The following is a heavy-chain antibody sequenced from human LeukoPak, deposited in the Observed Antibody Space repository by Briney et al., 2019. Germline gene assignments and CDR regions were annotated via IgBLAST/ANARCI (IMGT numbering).Heavy chain of an antibody. CDR1: GYTFTGYY. CDR3: ARVGGEDIVVVPAANFDY. CDR2: INPNSGGT. V-gene: IGHV1-2*02. J-gene: IGHJ4*02. D-gene: IGHD2-2*01. Sequence: ASVKVSCKASGYTFTGYYMHWVRQPPGQGLEWLVWINPNSGGTNYAQNFQGRVTMTRLTCISTAYMELSRLTSCAMAVVYCARVGGEDIVVVPAANFDYWGQGTLVTVSS.